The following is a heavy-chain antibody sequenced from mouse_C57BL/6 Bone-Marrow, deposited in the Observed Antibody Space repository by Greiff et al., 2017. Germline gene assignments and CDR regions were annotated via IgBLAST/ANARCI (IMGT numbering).Heavy chain of an antibody. D-gene: IGHD3-3*01. CDR3: GRGGQLRLLLYDAMDY. J-gene: IGHJ4*01. CDR1: GYTFTSYW. CDR2: IDPNSGGT. V-gene: IGHV1-72*01. Sequence: VQVQQPGAELVKPGASVKLSCKASGYTFTSYWMPWVKQRPGRGLEWIGRIDPNSGGTKYNEKFKSKATLTVDKPSSTAYMQLSSLTSEDSAVFYCGRGGQLRLLLYDAMDYWGQGTSVTVSS.